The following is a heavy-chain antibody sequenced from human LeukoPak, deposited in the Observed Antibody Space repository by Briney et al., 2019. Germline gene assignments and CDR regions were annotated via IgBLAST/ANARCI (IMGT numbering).Heavy chain of an antibody. CDR3: ARGKMAPPDRHFDY. CDR1: GFTFSDYY. Sequence: GGSLRLSCAAPGFTFSDYYMSWIRQAPGKGLEWVSYISSSGSTIYYADSVKGRFTISRDNAKNSLYLQMNSLRAEDTAVYYCARGKMAPPDRHFDYWGQGTLVTVSS. CDR2: ISSSGSTI. D-gene: IGHD5-24*01. J-gene: IGHJ4*02. V-gene: IGHV3-11*04.